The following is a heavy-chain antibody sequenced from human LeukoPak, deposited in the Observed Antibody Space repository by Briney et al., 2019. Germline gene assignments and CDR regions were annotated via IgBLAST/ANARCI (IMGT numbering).Heavy chain of an antibody. CDR1: GFTFDDYG. Sequence: GGSLRLSCAASGFTFDDYGMHWVRQVPGKGLEWVSGISWNSGSIGYADSVKGRFTISRDNAKNSLYLQINSLRAEDTALYYCAKDSGTKAGVAFDIWGQGTMVTVSS. J-gene: IGHJ3*02. V-gene: IGHV3-9*01. CDR3: AKDSGTKAGVAFDI. D-gene: IGHD2-15*01. CDR2: ISWNSGSI.